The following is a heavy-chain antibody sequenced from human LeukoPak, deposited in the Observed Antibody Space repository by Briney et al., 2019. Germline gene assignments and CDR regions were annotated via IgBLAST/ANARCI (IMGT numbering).Heavy chain of an antibody. CDR2: ISSSGSLI. CDR3: ARMPSYSNYAFYFMDV. Sequence: GGSLRLSCAASGFSFTTYRMHWVRQAPGKGLEWVSSISSSGSLIKYADSLRGRFTISRDNAKNSVYLQMSSLTGEDTAVYYCARMPSYSNYAFYFMDVWGKGTTVTVSS. D-gene: IGHD4-11*01. V-gene: IGHV3-21*01. J-gene: IGHJ6*03. CDR1: GFSFTTYR.